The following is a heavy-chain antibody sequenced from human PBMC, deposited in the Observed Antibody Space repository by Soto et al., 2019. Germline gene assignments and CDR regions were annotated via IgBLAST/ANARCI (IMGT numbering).Heavy chain of an antibody. Sequence: PGGSLRLSSTAPGFTFSSYAMSWVRQAPGKGLEWVSEISGSGGSTYYAVSVKGRFTISRDNSKNTLYLQMNSLRAEDTAVYYCAKGMHYYDSSGYYYVRRGAFDIWGQGTMVTVSS. V-gene: IGHV3-23*01. D-gene: IGHD3-22*01. J-gene: IGHJ3*02. CDR1: GFTFSSYA. CDR3: AKGMHYYDSSGYYYVRRGAFDI. CDR2: ISGSGGST.